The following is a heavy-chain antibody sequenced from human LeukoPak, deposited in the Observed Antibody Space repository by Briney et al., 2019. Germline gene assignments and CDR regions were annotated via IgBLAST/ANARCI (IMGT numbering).Heavy chain of an antibody. CDR1: GGSISSYY. V-gene: IGHV4-59*01. CDR3: ARGGDPHYGMDV. Sequence: KSSETLSLTCTVSGGSISSYYWSWIRQPPGKGLEWIGYIYYSGSTNYNPSLKSRVTISVDTSKNQCSLKLSSVTAADTAVYYCARGGDPHYGMDVWGQGTTVTVSS. D-gene: IGHD2-21*01. CDR2: IYYSGST. J-gene: IGHJ6*02.